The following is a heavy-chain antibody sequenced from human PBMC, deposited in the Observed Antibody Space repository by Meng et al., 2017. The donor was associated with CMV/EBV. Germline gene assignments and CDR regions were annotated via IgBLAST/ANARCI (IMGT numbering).Heavy chain of an antibody. V-gene: IGHV1-2*02. CDR3: ASTITYSIAAAGRNWFDP. D-gene: IGHD6-13*01. J-gene: IGHJ5*02. CDR1: GYTFTGYY. Sequence: ALVKVSCKASGYTFTGYYMHWVRQAPGQGLEWMGWINPNSGGTNYAQKFQGRVTMTRDTSTSTVYMELSSLRSEDTAVYYCASTITYSIAAAGRNWFDPWGQGTLVTVSS. CDR2: INPNSGGT.